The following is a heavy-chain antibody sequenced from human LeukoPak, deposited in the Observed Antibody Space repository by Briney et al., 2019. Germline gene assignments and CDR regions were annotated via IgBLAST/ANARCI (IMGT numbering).Heavy chain of an antibody. CDR3: ARWVVSPYNYYYYYGMDV. Sequence: SETLSLTRAVYGGSFSGYYWSWIRQPPGKGLEWIGEINHSGSTNYNPSLKSRVTISVDTSKNQFSLKLSSVTAADTAVYYCARWVVSPYNYYYYYGMDVWGQGTTVTVSS. J-gene: IGHJ6*02. D-gene: IGHD3-22*01. CDR1: GGSFSGYY. V-gene: IGHV4-34*01. CDR2: INHSGST.